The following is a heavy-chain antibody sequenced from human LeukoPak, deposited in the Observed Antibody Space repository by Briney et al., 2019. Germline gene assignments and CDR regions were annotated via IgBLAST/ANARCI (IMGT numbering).Heavy chain of an antibody. CDR1: GYSISSGYY. CDR3: ARENLGYCSSTSCHNWFDP. V-gene: IGHV4-61*02. Sequence: SETLSLTCAVSGYSISSGYYWSWIRQPAGKGLEWIGRMYTSGSTNYNPSLKSRVTMSVDTSKNQFSLKLSSVTAADTAVYYCARENLGYCSSTSCHNWFDPWGQGTLVTVSS. J-gene: IGHJ5*02. D-gene: IGHD2-2*01. CDR2: MYTSGST.